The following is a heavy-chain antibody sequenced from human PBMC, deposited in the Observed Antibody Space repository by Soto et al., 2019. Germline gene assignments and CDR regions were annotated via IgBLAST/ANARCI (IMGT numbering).Heavy chain of an antibody. V-gene: IGHV4-34*01. D-gene: IGHD5-12*01. Sequence: QVQLQQGGAGLLKPSETLSLTCTIYGGSLSGYYWSWIRQPPGKGLAWIGEINHSGSTNYNSSLKSRVTISVDTSKNQLSLNLTSVTAADTAVYYCARGVVATTRLFDSWGQGTLVTVSS. CDR3: ARGVVATTRLFDS. CDR1: GGSLSGYY. J-gene: IGHJ4*02. CDR2: INHSGST.